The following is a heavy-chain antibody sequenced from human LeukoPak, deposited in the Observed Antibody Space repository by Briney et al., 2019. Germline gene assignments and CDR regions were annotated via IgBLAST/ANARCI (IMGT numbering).Heavy chain of an antibody. V-gene: IGHV3-7*01. D-gene: IGHD2-2*01. CDR3: VRDRRYCGSTNFVCLFDN. CDR2: IKQDGSVK. J-gene: IGHJ4*02. CDR1: GFTFTSYW. Sequence: PGGSLRLSCAASGFTFTSYWMTWVRQAPGKGLEWVANIKQDGSVKYYVDSVKGRFTISRDDAKNSLYLQMNSLRAEDTALYYCVRDRRYCGSTNFVCLFDNLGQGTLVTVSS.